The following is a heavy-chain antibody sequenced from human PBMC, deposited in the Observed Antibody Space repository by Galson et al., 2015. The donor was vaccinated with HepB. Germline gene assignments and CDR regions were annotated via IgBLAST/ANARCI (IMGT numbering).Heavy chain of an antibody. V-gene: IGHV4-59*01. CDR2: INYIGST. J-gene: IGHJ6*02. Sequence: SETLSLTCTVSGAPISSYCWSWIRQPPGKGLEWIGYINYIGSTNYNPSLKSRVTISVDTSKNQFSLKLSSVIAADTAVYYCARDEVVWSHRTKTYNYYGMDVWGQGTMVTVSS. CDR1: GAPISSYC. CDR3: ARDEVVWSHRTKTYNYYGMDV. D-gene: IGHD2-15*01.